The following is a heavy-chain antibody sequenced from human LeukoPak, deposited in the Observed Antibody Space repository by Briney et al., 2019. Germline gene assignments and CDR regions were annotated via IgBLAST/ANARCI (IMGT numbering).Heavy chain of an antibody. D-gene: IGHD6-6*01. CDR1: GYTFTGYY. V-gene: IGHV1-2*02. CDR2: INPNSGGT. CDR3: ARVYSSSSYFDN. J-gene: IGHJ4*02. Sequence: ASVKVSCKASGYTFTGYYMHWMRQAPGQGLEWMGWINPNSGGTNYAQKFQGRVTMTRDTSISTAYMELSRLRSDDTAVYYCARVYSSSSYFDNWGQGTLVTVSS.